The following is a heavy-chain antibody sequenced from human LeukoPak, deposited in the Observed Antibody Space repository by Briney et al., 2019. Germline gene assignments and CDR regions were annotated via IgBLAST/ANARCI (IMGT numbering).Heavy chain of an antibody. J-gene: IGHJ4*02. CDR1: GFTFSDHY. CDR2: ISSTGTTI. CDR3: TKDITAGGLDY. Sequence: PGGSLRLSCAASGFTFSDHYMSWIRQAPGKGLEWVSYISSTGTTIYYADSVKGRFTISRDNAKNSLYLQMNSLRTDDTALYYCTKDITAGGLDYWGQGTLVTVSS. D-gene: IGHD6-13*01. V-gene: IGHV3-11*01.